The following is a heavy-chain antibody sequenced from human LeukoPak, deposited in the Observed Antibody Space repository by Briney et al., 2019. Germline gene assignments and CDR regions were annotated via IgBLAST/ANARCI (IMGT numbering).Heavy chain of an antibody. D-gene: IGHD6-19*01. CDR1: GGSISSSSHN. J-gene: IGHJ4*02. CDR3: ASDTVAGTG. Sequence: SETLSLTCTVSGGSISSSSHNWGWIRQPPGKGLEWIGEINHSGITNYNPSLKSRVTISADTSKNQFSLKLSSVTAADTSVYYCASDTVAGTGWGQGTLVTVSS. V-gene: IGHV4-39*07. CDR2: INHSGIT.